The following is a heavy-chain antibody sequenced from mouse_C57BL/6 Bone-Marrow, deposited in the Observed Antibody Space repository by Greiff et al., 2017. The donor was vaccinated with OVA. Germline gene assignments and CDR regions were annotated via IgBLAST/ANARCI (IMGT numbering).Heavy chain of an antibody. CDR1: GFNIKDDY. V-gene: IGHV14-4*01. D-gene: IGHD2-1*01. CDR3: TSYGNFDY. J-gene: IGHJ2*01. Sequence: VQLQQSGAELVRPGASVKLSCTASGFNIKDDYMHWVKQRPEQGLEWIGWIDPENGDNEYASTFQGKATITADTSSNTAYLQLSSLTSEDTAVYYCTSYGNFDYWGQGTTLTVSS. CDR2: IDPENGDN.